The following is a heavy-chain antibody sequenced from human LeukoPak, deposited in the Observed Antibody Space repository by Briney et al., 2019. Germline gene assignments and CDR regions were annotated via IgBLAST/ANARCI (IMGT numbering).Heavy chain of an antibody. J-gene: IGHJ4*02. V-gene: IGHV3-30-3*01. D-gene: IGHD1-26*01. CDR2: ISNDGANK. CDR3: AKEVGTFTLDY. Sequence: GGSLRLSCAASGFTFSSYAMNWVRQAPGKGLEWVAVISNDGANKYYADSVKGRFTISRDNSKNTLDLQMNSLRAEDTAVYYCAKEVGTFTLDYWGQGTLVTVSS. CDR1: GFTFSSYA.